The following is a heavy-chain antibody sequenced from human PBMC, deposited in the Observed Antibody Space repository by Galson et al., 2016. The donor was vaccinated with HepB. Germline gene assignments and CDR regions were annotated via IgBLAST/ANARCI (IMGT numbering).Heavy chain of an antibody. CDR1: GFTFSNYY. V-gene: IGHV3-11*06. CDR3: ASPSGRYSIHTFDL. Sequence: SLRLSCAASGFTFSNYYMSWIRQAPGKGLEWVAYISPSTTHINDADSVMGRFTVSRDNAKNSLYTQMNSLGAEDTAVYYCASPSGRYSIHTFDLWGQGTMVTVSS. D-gene: IGHD1-26*01. J-gene: IGHJ3*01. CDR2: ISPSTTHI.